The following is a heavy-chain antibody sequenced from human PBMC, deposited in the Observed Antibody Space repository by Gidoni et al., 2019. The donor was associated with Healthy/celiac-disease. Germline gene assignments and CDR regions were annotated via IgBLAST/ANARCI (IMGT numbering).Heavy chain of an antibody. CDR2: IRRKANSYAT. Sequence: EVQLVESGGGLVQPGGSLKLSCAASGFTFSGSAMHWVRQASGKGLEWVGRIRRKANSYATAYAASVKGRFTISRDDSKNTAYLKMNSLKTEDTAVYYCGWGSLRFDPWGQGTLVTVSS. V-gene: IGHV3-73*02. CDR1: GFTFSGSA. J-gene: IGHJ5*02. CDR3: GWGSLRFDP. D-gene: IGHD2-8*02.